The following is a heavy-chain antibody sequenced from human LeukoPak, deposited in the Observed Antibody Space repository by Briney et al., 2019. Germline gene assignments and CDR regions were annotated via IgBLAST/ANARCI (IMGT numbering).Heavy chain of an antibody. CDR2: IYHSGST. D-gene: IGHD6-19*01. CDR1: GGSVNSGNYY. Sequence: PSETLSLTCTVSGGSVNSGNYYWSWIRQPPGKGLEWIGEIYHSGSTNYNPSLKSRATISVDKSKNQFSLKLSSVTAADTAVYYCVRGGSSGYNWFDPWGQGTLVTVSS. V-gene: IGHV4-61*01. CDR3: VRGGSSGYNWFDP. J-gene: IGHJ5*02.